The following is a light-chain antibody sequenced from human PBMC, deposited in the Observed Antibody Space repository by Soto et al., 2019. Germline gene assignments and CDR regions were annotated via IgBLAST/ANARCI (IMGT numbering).Light chain of an antibody. CDR3: QQYKVYPYT. J-gene: IGKJ2*01. Sequence: DIQMTQSPSTLSASIGDTVTLTCRASQSLTGRLAWYQQKPGRPPKLLIYDVSILESGVPSRFSGSDSGTDFTLTISSLRPDDFASFCCQQYKVYPYTFGQGTRLDI. CDR1: QSLTGR. CDR2: DVS. V-gene: IGKV1-5*01.